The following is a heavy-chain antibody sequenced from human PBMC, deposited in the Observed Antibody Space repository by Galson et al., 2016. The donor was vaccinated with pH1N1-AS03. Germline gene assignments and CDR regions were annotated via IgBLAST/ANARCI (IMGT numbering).Heavy chain of an antibody. CDR2: ISSGNT. V-gene: IGHV3-23*01. J-gene: IGHJ4*02. CDR3: AKDRSSRNVLGAYDY. D-gene: IGHD3-10*02. Sequence: SLRLSCAASGFTFSNYGMSWVRQAPGKGLEWVSDISSGNTYHADSVKGRFTISRDDSKNTLYLQMNSLRAEDTAMYYCAKDRSSRNVLGAYDYWGQGTLVTVSS. CDR1: GFTFSNYG.